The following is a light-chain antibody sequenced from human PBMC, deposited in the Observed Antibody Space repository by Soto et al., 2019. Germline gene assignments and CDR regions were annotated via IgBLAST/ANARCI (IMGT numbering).Light chain of an antibody. CDR1: TGAVTSGHY. CDR3: LLCYSGVGGV. Sequence: QAVVTQEPSLTVSPGGTVTLTCGSSTGAVTSGHYPYWFQQKPGQATRTLIYSTTNKHSWTPARFSGSLLGDNAALTLSGAQLEDEADDYCLLCYSGVGGVFGGGTKLTVL. CDR2: STT. J-gene: IGLJ2*01. V-gene: IGLV7-46*01.